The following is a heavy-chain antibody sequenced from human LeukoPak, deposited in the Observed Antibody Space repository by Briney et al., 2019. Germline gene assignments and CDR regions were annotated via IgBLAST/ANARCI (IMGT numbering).Heavy chain of an antibody. CDR2: IYSGGST. D-gene: IGHD6-13*01. CDR1: GFTVSSNY. CDR3: ARDSLTTIAAAGGTAFDY. V-gene: IGHV3-53*01. J-gene: IGHJ4*02. Sequence: GGSLRLSCAASGFTVSSNYMSWVRQAPGKGLEWVSVIYSGGSTYYADSVKGRFTISRDNSKNTLYLQMNSLRAEDTAVYYCARDSLTTIAAAGGTAFDYWGQGTLVTVSS.